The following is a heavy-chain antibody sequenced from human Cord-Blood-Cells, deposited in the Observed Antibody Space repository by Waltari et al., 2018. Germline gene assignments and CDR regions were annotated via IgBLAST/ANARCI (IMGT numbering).Heavy chain of an antibody. CDR1: GYSISSGYY. J-gene: IGHJ5*02. Sequence: QVQLQESGPGLVKPSETLSLTCAVSGYSISSGYYWGWIRQPPGKGLEWIGSIYHSGSTYYNPYLKSRVTISVDTSKNQFSLKLSSVTAADTAVYYCARASLYSSSWYNWFDPWGQGTLVTVSS. CDR3: ARASLYSSSWYNWFDP. CDR2: IYHSGST. V-gene: IGHV4-38-2*01. D-gene: IGHD6-13*01.